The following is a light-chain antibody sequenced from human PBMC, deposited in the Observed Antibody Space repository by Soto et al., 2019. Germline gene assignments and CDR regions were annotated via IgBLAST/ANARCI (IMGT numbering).Light chain of an antibody. V-gene: IGLV2-14*01. Sequence: QSALTQSASVSGSPGQSITISCTGTSSDIGGYNYVSWYQQHPDKAPKLMIFEVSNRPSGVSNRFSGSKSGNTASLTISGLLPEDEADYYCSSYTTISTVAFGGGTKLTVL. CDR3: SSYTTISTVA. J-gene: IGLJ2*01. CDR2: EVS. CDR1: SSDIGGYNY.